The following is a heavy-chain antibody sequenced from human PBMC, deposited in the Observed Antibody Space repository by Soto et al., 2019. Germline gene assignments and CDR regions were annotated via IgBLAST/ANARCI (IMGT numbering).Heavy chain of an antibody. V-gene: IGHV1-18*01. CDR3: ARDPYHVLMVNAPNLYGMDV. CDR2: ISTYNGNT. D-gene: IGHD2-8*01. J-gene: IGHJ6*02. Sequence: ASVKVSCKASGYTFTTYDISWVRQAPGQGLEWMGRISTYNGNTNYPQSLQGRLTMTTDTSTTTAYMELRSLRSDDTAVYYCARDPYHVLMVNAPNLYGMDVCGQGTTVTVSS. CDR1: GYTFTTYD.